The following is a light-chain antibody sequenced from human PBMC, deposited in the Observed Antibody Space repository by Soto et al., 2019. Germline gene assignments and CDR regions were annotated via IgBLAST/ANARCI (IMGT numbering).Light chain of an antibody. CDR1: SGHSEYA. J-gene: IGLJ3*02. V-gene: IGLV4-69*01. CDR3: QTWGAGFRV. Sequence: QLVLTQSPSASASLGASVKLTCTLSSGHSEYAIAWHQQQPEKGPRFLMKVTSYGSHTKGDGISDRFSGSSSGAERYLSISSLQSEDEADYYCQTWGAGFRVFGGGTKLTVL. CDR2: VTSYGSH.